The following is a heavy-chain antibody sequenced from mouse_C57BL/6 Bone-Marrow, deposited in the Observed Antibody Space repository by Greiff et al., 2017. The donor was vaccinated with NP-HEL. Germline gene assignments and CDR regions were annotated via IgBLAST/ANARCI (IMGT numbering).Heavy chain of an antibody. J-gene: IGHJ3*01. V-gene: IGHV10-1*01. CDR1: GFSFNTYA. CDR3: VRHGSNWAWFAY. D-gene: IGHD4-1*01. CDR2: IRSKSNNYAT. Sequence: EVQLVESGGGLVQPKGSLKLSCAASGFSFNTYAMNWVRQAPGKGLEWVARIRSKSNNYATYYADSVKDRFTISRDDSESMLYLQMNNLKTEDTAMYYCVRHGSNWAWFAYWGQGTLVTVSA.